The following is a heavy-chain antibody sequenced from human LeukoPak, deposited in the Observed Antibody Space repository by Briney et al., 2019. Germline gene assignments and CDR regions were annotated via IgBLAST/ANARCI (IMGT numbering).Heavy chain of an antibody. CDR3: ATDSGSYSMDV. D-gene: IGHD1-26*01. V-gene: IGHV3-23*01. Sequence: SGGSLRLSCAASGFTFSSYSMNWVRQAPGKGLEWVSAISGSGGGTYYADSVKGRFTIPRDNSKNTLYLQMNSLRAEDTAVYYCATDSGSYSMDVWGKGTTVTISS. CDR2: ISGSGGGT. J-gene: IGHJ6*04. CDR1: GFTFSSYS.